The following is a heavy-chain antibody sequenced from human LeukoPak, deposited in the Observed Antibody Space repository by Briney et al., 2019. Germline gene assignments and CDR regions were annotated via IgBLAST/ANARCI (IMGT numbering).Heavy chain of an antibody. CDR1: GYTFTDYT. CDR3: ANPRYDSSGYYYVD. V-gene: IGHV1-3*01. Sequence: ASVKVSCKASGYTFTDYTMHWLRQAPGQGLDWMGWINGGSGNTKYSPEFQGRVTITRDTSASTAYMELSSLRSEDTAVYYCANPRYDSSGYYYVDWGQGTLVTVSS. CDR2: INGGSGNT. D-gene: IGHD3-22*01. J-gene: IGHJ4*02.